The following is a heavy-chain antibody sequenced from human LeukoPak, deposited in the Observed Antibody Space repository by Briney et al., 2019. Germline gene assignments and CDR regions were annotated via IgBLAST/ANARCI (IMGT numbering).Heavy chain of an antibody. Sequence: GGSLRLSCAASGFTFSSYDMHWVRQATGKGLEWVSAIGTAGDTYYPGSVKGRFTISRENAKNSLYLQMNSLRAGDTAVYYCAKDRDSSGWSYFDYWGQGTLVTVSS. D-gene: IGHD6-19*01. CDR2: IGTAGDT. J-gene: IGHJ4*02. CDR3: AKDRDSSGWSYFDY. V-gene: IGHV3-13*01. CDR1: GFTFSSYD.